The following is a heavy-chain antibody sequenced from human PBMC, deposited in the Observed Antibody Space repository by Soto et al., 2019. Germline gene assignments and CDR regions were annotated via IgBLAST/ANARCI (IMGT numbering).Heavy chain of an antibody. D-gene: IGHD3-22*01. J-gene: IGHJ4*02. CDR2: IGTAGDT. Sequence: RGSLRLSCAASGFTFSSYDMHWVRQATGKGLEWVSAIGTAGDTYYPGSVKGRFTISRENAKNSLYLQMNSLRAGDTAVYYCARVLQGYYDSSGYYQYYDYWGQGTLVTVSS. CDR1: GFTFSSYD. V-gene: IGHV3-13*01. CDR3: ARVLQGYYDSSGYYQYYDY.